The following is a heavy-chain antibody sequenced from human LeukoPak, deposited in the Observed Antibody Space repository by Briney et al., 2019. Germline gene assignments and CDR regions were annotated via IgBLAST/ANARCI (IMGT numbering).Heavy chain of an antibody. D-gene: IGHD3-22*01. CDR1: GFTFSSYG. J-gene: IGHJ6*03. V-gene: IGHV3-33*06. CDR2: IWYDGSNK. Sequence: GGSLRLSCAASGFTFSSYGMHWVRQAPGKGLEGVAVIWYDGSNKYYADSVKDRFTISRDNSKNTLYLQMNSLRAEDTAVYYCAKTSGYPPQDYYMDVWGKGTTVTVSS. CDR3: AKTSGYPPQDYYMDV.